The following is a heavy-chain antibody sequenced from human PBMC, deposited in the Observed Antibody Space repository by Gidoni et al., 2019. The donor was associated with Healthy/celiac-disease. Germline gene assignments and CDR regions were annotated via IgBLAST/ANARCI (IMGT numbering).Heavy chain of an antibody. J-gene: IGHJ4*02. Sequence: QVQLQESGPGLVKPSETLSLTCTVSGGSISSYYWSWIRQPPGKGLEWIGYIYYSGSTNYNPSLKRRVTISVDTSKNQFSLKLSSVTAADTAVYYCARETYYYDSSGYWDYWGQGTLVTVSS. D-gene: IGHD3-22*01. CDR1: GGSISSYY. CDR2: IYYSGST. V-gene: IGHV4-59*01. CDR3: ARETYYYDSSGYWDY.